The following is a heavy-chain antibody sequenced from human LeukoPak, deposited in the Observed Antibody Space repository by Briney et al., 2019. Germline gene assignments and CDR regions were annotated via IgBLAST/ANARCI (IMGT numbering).Heavy chain of an antibody. CDR1: GYTFTSYY. Sequence: GASVKVSCMASGYTFTSYYMHWVRQAPGQGLEWMGIINPSGGSTSYAQKFQGRVTMTRDTSTSTVYMELSSLRSEDTAVYYCASPGEKDYYFDYWGQGTLVTVSS. CDR3: ASPGEKDYYFDY. D-gene: IGHD3-16*01. J-gene: IGHJ4*02. CDR2: INPSGGST. V-gene: IGHV1-46*01.